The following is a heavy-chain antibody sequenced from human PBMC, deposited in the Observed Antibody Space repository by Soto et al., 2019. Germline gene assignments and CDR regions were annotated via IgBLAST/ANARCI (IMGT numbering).Heavy chain of an antibody. D-gene: IGHD4-4*01. Sequence: GASVKVSCKASGYTFTSYDINWVRQATGQGLEWMGWMNRNSGNTGYAQKFQGRVTMTRNTSISTAYVEMSSLRSEDTAVYYCARDRFPGSNRARAPWGQGTLVTVSS. CDR3: ARDRFPGSNRARAP. J-gene: IGHJ5*02. CDR1: GYTFTSYD. V-gene: IGHV1-8*01. CDR2: MNRNSGNT.